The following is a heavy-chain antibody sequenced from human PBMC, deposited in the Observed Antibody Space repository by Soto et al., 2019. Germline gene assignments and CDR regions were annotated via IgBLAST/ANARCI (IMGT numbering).Heavy chain of an antibody. J-gene: IGHJ4*02. CDR1: GFTFSSYA. CDR2: ISGSGGST. V-gene: IGHV3-23*01. Sequence: GGSLRLSCAASGFTFSSYAMSWVRQAPGKGLEWVSGISGSGGSTYYADSVKGRFTISRDNSKNTLYLQMNSLRAEDTAVYYCASESGSGFWSGYLVDYWGQGTLVTVSS. CDR3: ASESGSGFWSGYLVDY. D-gene: IGHD3-3*01.